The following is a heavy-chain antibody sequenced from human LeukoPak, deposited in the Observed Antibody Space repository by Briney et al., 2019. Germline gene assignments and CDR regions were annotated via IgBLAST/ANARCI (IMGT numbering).Heavy chain of an antibody. V-gene: IGHV3-53*01. CDR1: GFTVSSNH. CDR2: IYSGGST. Sequence: GGSLRLSCAASGFTVSSNHMSWVRQAPGKGLEWVSVIYSGGSTDYADTVKGRFTISRDNLKNTLYLQMNSLRAEDAAVYYCARGPAGYNWGQGTLVTFSS. CDR3: ARGPAGYN. D-gene: IGHD1-1*01. J-gene: IGHJ4*02.